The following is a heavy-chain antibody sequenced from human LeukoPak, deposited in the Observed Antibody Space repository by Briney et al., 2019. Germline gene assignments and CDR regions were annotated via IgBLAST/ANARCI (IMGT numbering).Heavy chain of an antibody. J-gene: IGHJ3*02. Sequence: SETLSLTCTVSGYSISSGYYWGWIRQPPGKGLECIGTMYHSGSTFYNPSLKSRVTISVDTSKNQFSLRLSSVTAADTAVYYCARDDFDYNDLVSVIHIWGQGTMVTVSS. V-gene: IGHV4-38-2*02. CDR2: MYHSGST. CDR1: GYSISSGYY. CDR3: ARDDFDYNDLVSVIHI. D-gene: IGHD3-3*01.